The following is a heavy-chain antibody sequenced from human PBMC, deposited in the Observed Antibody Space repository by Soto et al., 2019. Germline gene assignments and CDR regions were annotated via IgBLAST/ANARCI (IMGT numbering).Heavy chain of an antibody. CDR3: AKDRSNSPYYYYYGMDV. Sequence: QVQLVESGGGVVQPGRSLRLSCAASGFTFSSYGMHWVRQAPGKGLEWVAVISYDGSNKYYADSVKGRFTISRDNSKNTLYLQMNSLRAEDTAVYYCAKDRSNSPYYYYYGMDVWGQGTTVTVSS. CDR2: ISYDGSNK. CDR1: GFTFSSYG. V-gene: IGHV3-30*18. J-gene: IGHJ6*02. D-gene: IGHD4-4*01.